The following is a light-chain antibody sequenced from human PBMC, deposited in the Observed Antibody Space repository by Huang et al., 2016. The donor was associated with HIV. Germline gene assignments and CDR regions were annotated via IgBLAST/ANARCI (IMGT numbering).Light chain of an antibody. Sequence: DIQMTQSPSAMSASVGDRVTITCRASQGISDFLAWFQQKPGKIPKRLIYGASYLESVVPSRFSGSGSGTEFTLTISSLQPEDSATYFCLQHNSYPRTFGQGTKVEIK. V-gene: IGKV1-17*03. CDR2: GAS. CDR1: QGISDF. CDR3: LQHNSYPRT. J-gene: IGKJ1*01.